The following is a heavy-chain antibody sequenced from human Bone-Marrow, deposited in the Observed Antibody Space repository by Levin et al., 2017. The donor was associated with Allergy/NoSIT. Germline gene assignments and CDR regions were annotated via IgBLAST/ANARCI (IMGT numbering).Heavy chain of an antibody. J-gene: IGHJ4*02. CDR3: TGGPSGVRS. V-gene: IGHV3-53*01. CDR1: GFTVSNHY. CDR2: IYSRGGT. Sequence: GESLKISCAASGFTVSNHYMSWVRQAPGKGLEWVSLIYSRGGTNYADSVKGRFTISRDSSTNTLYLQMNSLRAEDTAVYYCTGGPSGVRSWGQGTLVTVSS. D-gene: IGHD3-16*01.